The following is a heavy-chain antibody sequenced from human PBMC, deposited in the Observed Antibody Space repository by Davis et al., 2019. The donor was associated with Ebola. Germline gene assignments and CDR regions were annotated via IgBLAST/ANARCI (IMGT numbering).Heavy chain of an antibody. V-gene: IGHV4-59*01. D-gene: IGHD1-26*01. J-gene: IGHJ4*02. CDR3: ARDTGGSYQN. CDR2: IYYSGST. CDR1: GGSISSYY. Sequence: PSETLSLTCTVSGGSISSYYWSWIRQPPGKGLEWIGYIYYSGSTNYNPSLKSRVTISVDTSKNQFSLKLSSVTAADTAVYYCARDTGGSYQNWGQGTLVTVSS.